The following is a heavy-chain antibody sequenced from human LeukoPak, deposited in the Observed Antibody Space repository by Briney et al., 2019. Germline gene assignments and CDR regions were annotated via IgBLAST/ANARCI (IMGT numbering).Heavy chain of an antibody. Sequence: SQTLSLTCAISGGSVSSNSAAWNWIRQSPSRGLEWLGRTYYRSKWYNDYAVSVKSRITINPDTSKNQFSLQLNSVTPEDTAVYYCARDPKPGSSSLNWFDPWGQGTLVTVSS. D-gene: IGHD6-13*01. V-gene: IGHV6-1*01. J-gene: IGHJ5*02. CDR1: GGSVSSNSAA. CDR2: TYYRSKWYN. CDR3: ARDPKPGSSSLNWFDP.